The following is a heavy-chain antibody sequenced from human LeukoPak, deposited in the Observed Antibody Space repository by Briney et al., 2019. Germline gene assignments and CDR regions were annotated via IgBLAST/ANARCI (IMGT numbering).Heavy chain of an antibody. CDR1: GFTFTSA. CDR2: ISGSGDNT. J-gene: IGHJ4*02. D-gene: IGHD2-15*01. V-gene: IGHV3-23*01. Sequence: GGSLRLSCTASGFTFTSAMSWVRQAPGKGLEWVSAISGSGDNTYYADSVKGRLTISRDNSKNTLYLQMNSLRAEDTAVYYCAKDRRYCSGYSCPYYFDYWGQGTLVTVSS. CDR3: AKDRRYCSGYSCPYYFDY.